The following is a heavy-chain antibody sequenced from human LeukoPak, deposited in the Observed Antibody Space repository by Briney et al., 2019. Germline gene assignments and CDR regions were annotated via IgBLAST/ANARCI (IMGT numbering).Heavy chain of an antibody. V-gene: IGHV3-23*01. Sequence: GGSLRLSCAASGFSFSTYAMSWVRQAPGKGLDWVSTVGDGGRDTHYADSVKGRFTISRDDSNNTLYLQMNSLRADDTAVYYCAKALSGDYGRFPYWGQGTLVTVPS. CDR2: VGDGGRDT. CDR1: GFSFSTYA. J-gene: IGHJ4*02. D-gene: IGHD4-17*01. CDR3: AKALSGDYGRFPY.